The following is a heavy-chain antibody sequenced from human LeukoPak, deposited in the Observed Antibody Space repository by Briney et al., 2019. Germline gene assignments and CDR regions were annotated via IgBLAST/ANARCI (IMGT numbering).Heavy chain of an antibody. CDR1: GFTFSDNY. CDR3: AGGSGWLFGT. CDR2: ISGNGGVI. J-gene: IGHJ5*02. Sequence: GGSLRLSCAASGFTFSDNYMTWVRQAPGKGLEWLSYISGNGGVIQYADSVKGRFTISRDNAKNLLYLQMDSLRVEDTAIYYCAGGSGWLFGTWGQGTLVTVSS. D-gene: IGHD6-19*01. V-gene: IGHV3-11*04.